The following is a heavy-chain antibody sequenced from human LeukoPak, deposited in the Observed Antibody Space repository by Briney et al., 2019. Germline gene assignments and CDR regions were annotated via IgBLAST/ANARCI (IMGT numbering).Heavy chain of an antibody. D-gene: IGHD2-21*01. CDR3: ARDTILDY. J-gene: IGHJ4*02. Sequence: PGGSLRLSCAVSGFTFSSYSMNWVRQAPGKGLEWVSYISSSSTIYYADSVKGRFTISRDNAKNSLYLQMNSLRDEDTAVYYCARDTILDYWGQGTLVTVSS. CDR2: ISSSSTI. CDR1: GFTFSSYS. V-gene: IGHV3-48*02.